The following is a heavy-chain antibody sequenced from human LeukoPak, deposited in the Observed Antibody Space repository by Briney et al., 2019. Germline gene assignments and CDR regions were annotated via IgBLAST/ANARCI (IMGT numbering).Heavy chain of an antibody. J-gene: IGHJ6*02. V-gene: IGHV3-21*01. CDR3: ARERWGFRSAMDV. Sequence: GGSLRLSCAASRFNFRTYSMTWVRQAPGKGLEWVSSISDRSTYIYYADSVKGRFTNSRDDAKNSLYLQMNSLRAEDTAVYYCARERWGFRSAMDVWGQGTTVTVSS. CDR1: RFNFRTYS. CDR2: ISDRSTYI. D-gene: IGHD3-16*01.